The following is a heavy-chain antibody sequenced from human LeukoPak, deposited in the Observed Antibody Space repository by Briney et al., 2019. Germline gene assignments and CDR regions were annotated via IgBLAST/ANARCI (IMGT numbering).Heavy chain of an antibody. CDR1: GFTFTNAW. V-gene: IGHV3-48*01. Sequence: GGSLRLSCAASGFTFTNAWMSWVRHGPGKGLEWVSYISSSGSSIYFVDSVKGRFTVSRDNAKNSLFLQMNSPRVEDTSTYFCARVKGSYFDYWGQGALVTVSS. J-gene: IGHJ4*02. D-gene: IGHD2-15*01. CDR3: ARVKGSYFDY. CDR2: ISSSGSSI.